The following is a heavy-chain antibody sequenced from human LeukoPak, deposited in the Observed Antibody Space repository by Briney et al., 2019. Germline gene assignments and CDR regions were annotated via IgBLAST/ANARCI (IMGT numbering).Heavy chain of an antibody. CDR3: AKDSSTWGNLAGHFDS. V-gene: IGHV4-39*07. J-gene: IGHJ4*02. CDR2: IYYSGST. Sequence: PSETLSLTCTVSGGSISSSSYYWGWIRQPPGKGLEWIGSIYYSGSTYYNPSLKSRVTMSVDTSKNQFSLKLSSVTAADTAVYYCAKDSSTWGNLAGHFDSWGQGTLVTVSS. D-gene: IGHD6-13*01. CDR1: GGSISSSSYY.